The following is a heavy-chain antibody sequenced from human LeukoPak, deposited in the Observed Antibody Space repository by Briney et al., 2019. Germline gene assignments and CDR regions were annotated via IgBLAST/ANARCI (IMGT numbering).Heavy chain of an antibody. V-gene: IGHV4-4*07. CDR3: ARDRGMATTTSFDY. Sequence: SETLSLTCTVSGGSISSYYWSWIRQPAGKGLEWIGRIYTSGSTNYNPSLKSRVTMSVDTSKNQFSLKLSSVTAADTAVYYCARDRGMATTTSFDYWGQGTLVTVSS. J-gene: IGHJ4*02. D-gene: IGHD5-24*01. CDR2: IYTSGST. CDR1: GGSISSYY.